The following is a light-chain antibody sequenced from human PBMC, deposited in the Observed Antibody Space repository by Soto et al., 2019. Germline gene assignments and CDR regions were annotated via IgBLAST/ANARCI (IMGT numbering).Light chain of an antibody. CDR2: KAT. J-gene: IGKJ1*01. V-gene: IGKV1-5*03. CDR3: QQYSTYSRT. CDR1: ESISGW. Sequence: DIQMTQSPSTLSASVGDRVTISCRASESISGWLVWYQQKPGKPPKLLIYKATSLESGVPSRFSGSGSGTEFALTITSLQPDDSATYYCQQYSTYSRTFGQGTKVDIK.